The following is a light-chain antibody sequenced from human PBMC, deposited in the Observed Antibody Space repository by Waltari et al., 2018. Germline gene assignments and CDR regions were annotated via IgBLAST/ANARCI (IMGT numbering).Light chain of an antibody. V-gene: IGKV3-20*01. CDR1: QSVSSSY. CDR3: QQYASPPYT. CDR2: GTF. J-gene: IGKJ2*01. Sequence: EIVLTQSPGSLSLSPGERATLSCRASQSVSSSYLAWYQPKPGHAPRLLIYGTFSRATGIPDRFSGSESGTDFTLTISRLEPEDLAVYYCQQYASPPYTFGQGTKLEIK.